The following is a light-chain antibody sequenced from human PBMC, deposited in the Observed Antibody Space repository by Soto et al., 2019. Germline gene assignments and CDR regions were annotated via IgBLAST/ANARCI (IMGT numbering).Light chain of an antibody. CDR1: QSVLSS. J-gene: IGKJ3*01. V-gene: IGKV3-15*01. CDR2: AAS. Sequence: DIVMTQSPGTLSASPGERATLSCRASQSVLSSLAWYQQKPGQAPRLLIYAASTRATDVPPRFSGSGSGTEFTLTISSLQPGDFAVYYCQHYGSSPLTFGPGTKVDIK. CDR3: QHYGSSPLT.